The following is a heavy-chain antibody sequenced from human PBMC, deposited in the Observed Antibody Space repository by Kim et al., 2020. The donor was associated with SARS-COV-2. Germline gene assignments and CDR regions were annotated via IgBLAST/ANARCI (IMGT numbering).Heavy chain of an antibody. CDR2: IWYDGSNK. D-gene: IGHD6-13*01. J-gene: IGHJ3*02. CDR1: GFTFSSYG. CDR3: ARGVAAAGIGTFDI. Sequence: GGSLRLSCAASGFTFSSYGMHWVRQAPGKGLEWVAVIWYDGSNKYYADSVKGRFTISRDNSKNTLYLQMNSLRAEDTAVYYCARGVAAAGIGTFDIWGQGTMVTVSS. V-gene: IGHV3-33*01.